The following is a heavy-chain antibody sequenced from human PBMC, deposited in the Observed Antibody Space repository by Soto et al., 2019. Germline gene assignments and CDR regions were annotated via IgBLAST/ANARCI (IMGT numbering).Heavy chain of an antibody. V-gene: IGHV4-59*01. CDR1: GDSSSTYY. J-gene: IGHJ5*02. Sequence: SETLSLTCSVAGDSSSTYYWGWILQPPGKRLEWIGYINYSGRTNHNPSLKSRVTTSVDTSKNQFSLKLSSVTAADTAVYYCARSFCSDSVSCNWFDPWGQGTLVTVSS. D-gene: IGHD2-15*01. CDR3: ARSFCSDSVSCNWFDP. CDR2: INYSGRT.